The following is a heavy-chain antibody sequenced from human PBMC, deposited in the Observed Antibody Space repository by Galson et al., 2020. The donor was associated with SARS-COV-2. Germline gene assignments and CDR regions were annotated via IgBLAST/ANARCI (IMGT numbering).Heavy chain of an antibody. CDR2: IKQDGSEK. CDR3: ASPGYYGSGSSYPGHGFDY. J-gene: IGHJ4*02. V-gene: IGHV3-7*01. D-gene: IGHD3-10*01. CDR1: GFTFSSYW. Sequence: GGSLRLSCAASGFTFSSYWMSWVRQAPGKGLEWVANIKQDGSEKYYVDSVKGRFTISRDNAKNSLYLQMNSLRAEDTAVYYCASPGYYGSGSSYPGHGFDYGGQGTLVTVSS.